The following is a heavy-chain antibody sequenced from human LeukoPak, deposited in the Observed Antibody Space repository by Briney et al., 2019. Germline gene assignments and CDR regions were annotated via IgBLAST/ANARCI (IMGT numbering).Heavy chain of an antibody. CDR2: IYYSGST. Sequence: GSLRLSCAASGFTFSSYSMNWVRQAPGKGLEWIGSIYYSGSTYYNPSLKSRVTISVDTSKNQFSLKLSSVTAADTAVYYCARLRYYYDSSGYRIRFFDYWGQGTLVTVSS. CDR3: ARLRYYYDSSGYRIRFFDY. CDR1: GFTFSSYSMN. J-gene: IGHJ4*02. D-gene: IGHD3-22*01. V-gene: IGHV4-39*01.